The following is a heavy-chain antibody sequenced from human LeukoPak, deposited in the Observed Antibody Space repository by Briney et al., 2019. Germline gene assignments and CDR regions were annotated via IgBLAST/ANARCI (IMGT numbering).Heavy chain of an antibody. D-gene: IGHD6-25*01. CDR2: INHSGST. CDR1: GGSFSGYY. Sequence: SETLSLTCAVYGGSFSGYYWSWIRQPPGKGLEWIGEINHSGSTDYNPSLKSRVTISVDTSKNQFSLKLSSVTAADTALYYCARAARRDYYVDVWGKGTTVTVSS. CDR3: ARAARRDYYVDV. V-gene: IGHV4-34*01. J-gene: IGHJ6*03.